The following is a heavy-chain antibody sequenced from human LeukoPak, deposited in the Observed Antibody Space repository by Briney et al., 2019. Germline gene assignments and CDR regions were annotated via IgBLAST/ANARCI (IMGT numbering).Heavy chain of an antibody. J-gene: IGHJ4*02. D-gene: IGHD6-19*01. Sequence: GGSLRLSCAASGFTFSSYGMHWVRQAPGKGLEWVAVISYDGSNKYYADSVKGRFTISRDNSKNTLYLQMNSLRAEDTAVYYCARDQWLVPRGPFDYWGQGTLVTVSS. CDR2: ISYDGSNK. V-gene: IGHV3-30*03. CDR1: GFTFSSYG. CDR3: ARDQWLVPRGPFDY.